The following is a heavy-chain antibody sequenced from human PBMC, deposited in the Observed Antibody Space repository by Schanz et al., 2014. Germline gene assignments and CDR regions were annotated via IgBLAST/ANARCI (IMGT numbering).Heavy chain of an antibody. D-gene: IGHD3-22*01. CDR2: IYSGIGA. J-gene: IGHJ4*02. CDR3: ARVHPYDPSDSGYFDN. CDR1: GFTVSSNH. V-gene: IGHV3-66*01. Sequence: EGQLAESGGGLVQPGGSLRLSCAVSGFTVSSNHMSWVRQAPGKGLEWVTVIYSGIGAYYADSVKDRFTVSRDDSKNTVYLQMNRLRAEDTAVDYCARVHPYDPSDSGYFDNWGQGALVTVSS.